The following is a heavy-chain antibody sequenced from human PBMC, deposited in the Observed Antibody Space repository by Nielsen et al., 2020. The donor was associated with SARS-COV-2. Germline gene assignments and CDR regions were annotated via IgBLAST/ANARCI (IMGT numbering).Heavy chain of an antibody. CDR2: ISAYNGNT. Sequence: ASVKVSCKASGYTFTSYGISWVRQAPGQGLEWMGWISAYNGNTNYAQKFQGRVTMTRDTSTSTVYMELSSLRSEDTAVYYCAREQGRSGNYEVHYYGMDVWGQGTTVTVSS. CDR3: AREQGRSGNYEVHYYGMDV. D-gene: IGHD1-7*01. V-gene: IGHV1-18*01. J-gene: IGHJ6*02. CDR1: GYTFTSYG.